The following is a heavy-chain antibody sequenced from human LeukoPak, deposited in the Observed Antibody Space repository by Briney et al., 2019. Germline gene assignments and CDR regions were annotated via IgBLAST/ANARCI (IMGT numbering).Heavy chain of an antibody. CDR2: INSDGSST. J-gene: IGHJ3*02. CDR1: GFTFSSYW. Sequence: GGSLRLSCAASGFTFSSYWMHWVRQAPGKGLVWVSRINSDGSSTSYADSVKGRFTISRDNAKNTLYLQMNSLRAEDTAVYYCASMTTVVSSDAFDIWGQGTMVTVSS. V-gene: IGHV3-74*01. D-gene: IGHD4-23*01. CDR3: ASMTTVVSSDAFDI.